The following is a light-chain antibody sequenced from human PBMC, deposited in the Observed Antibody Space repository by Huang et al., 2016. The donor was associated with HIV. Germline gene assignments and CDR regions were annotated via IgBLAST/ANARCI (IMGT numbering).Light chain of an antibody. CDR3: QQYKTYPWT. V-gene: IGKV1-5*01. CDR1: QSITNS. J-gene: IGKJ1*01. Sequence: DIQMTQSPSTVSASVGVRLTITCRASQSITNSLAWYQRKPGKAPKLLLYDASSLDSDVPSRFSGSGSGTEFTLTISSLQTDDFATYYCQQYKTYPWTFGQGTMVEIK. CDR2: DAS.